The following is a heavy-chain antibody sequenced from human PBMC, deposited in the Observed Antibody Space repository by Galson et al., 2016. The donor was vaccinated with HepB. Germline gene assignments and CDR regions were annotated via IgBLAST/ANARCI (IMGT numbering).Heavy chain of an antibody. J-gene: IGHJ5*02. CDR3: ARHDYDSSGYNWFDP. CDR2: ISGSGGST. D-gene: IGHD3-22*01. CDR1: GFTFSSYA. V-gene: IGHV3-23*01. Sequence: SLRLSCAASGFTFSSYAMSWVRQAPGEGLEWVSGISGSGGSTYYADSVKGRFAISRDNSKNTLYLQMNSLRAEDTAVYYCARHDYDSSGYNWFDPWGQGTLVTVSS.